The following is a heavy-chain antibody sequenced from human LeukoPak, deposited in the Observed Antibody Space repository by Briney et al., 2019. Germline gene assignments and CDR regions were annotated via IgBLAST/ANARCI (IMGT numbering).Heavy chain of an antibody. CDR3: ARQVGTASSHDFGH. V-gene: IGHV7-4-1*02. J-gene: IGHJ4*01. Sequence: ASVKVSCKASGYTFTTYVLNWVRQAPGQGFEWMGFINTYTRNPTYAQGFTGRFVFSLDTSVSTAYLQISNLKAEDTAVYHCARQVGTASSHDFGHWGHGTLVTVSS. CDR2: INTYTRNP. CDR1: GYTFTTYV. D-gene: IGHD2-21*02.